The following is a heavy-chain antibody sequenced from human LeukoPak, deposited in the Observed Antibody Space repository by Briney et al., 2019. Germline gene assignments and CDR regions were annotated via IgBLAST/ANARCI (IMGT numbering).Heavy chain of an antibody. Sequence: ASVKVSCKSSGDTSSSYGISWMRQAPGQGLEWMGWISTYNGNTNYAQKFHGRVTMTTDTSTRTAYMELRSLRSDDTAVYYCASAYSSSSPPSYWGQGTLVTVSS. D-gene: IGHD6-6*01. CDR3: ASAYSSSSPPSY. CDR2: ISTYNGNT. CDR1: GDTSSSYG. J-gene: IGHJ4*02. V-gene: IGHV1-18*01.